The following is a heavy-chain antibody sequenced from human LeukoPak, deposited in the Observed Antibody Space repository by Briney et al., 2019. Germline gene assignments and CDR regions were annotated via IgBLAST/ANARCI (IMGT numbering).Heavy chain of an antibody. CDR3: ARGTKHSRSWLVNWFDP. CDR1: GGTFSSYA. CDR2: IIPIFGTA. Sequence: SVKVSCKASGGTFSSYAISWVRQAPGQGLEWMGGIIPIFGTANYAQKFQGRVTITTDESTSTAYMELSSLRSEDTAVYYCARGTKHSRSWLVNWFDPWGQGTLVTVSS. J-gene: IGHJ5*02. V-gene: IGHV1-69*05. D-gene: IGHD6-13*01.